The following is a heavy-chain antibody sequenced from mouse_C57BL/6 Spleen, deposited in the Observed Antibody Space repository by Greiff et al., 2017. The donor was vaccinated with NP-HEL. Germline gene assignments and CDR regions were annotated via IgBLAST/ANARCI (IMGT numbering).Heavy chain of an antibody. D-gene: IGHD1-1*01. CDR1: GYSITSGYY. CDR2: ISYDGSN. J-gene: IGHJ1*03. CDR3: ARDYGSSTGYCDV. Sequence: DVKLVESGPGLVKPSQSLSLTCSVTGYSITSGYYWNWILQFPGNKLEWMGYISYDGSNNYNPSLKNRISINRDTSKNQFFLKLNSVTTEDTATYYCARDYGSSTGYCDVGGTGTTVTVSS. V-gene: IGHV3-6*01.